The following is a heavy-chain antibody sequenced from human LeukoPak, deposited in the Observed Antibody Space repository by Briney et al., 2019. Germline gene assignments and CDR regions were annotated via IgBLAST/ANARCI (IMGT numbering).Heavy chain of an antibody. CDR3: AREGGAVPAAPSFDA. J-gene: IGHJ5*02. Sequence: SETLSLTCTVSGGSISSGGYYWSWIRQHPGKGLEWIGYIYYSGSTYYNPSLKSQVTISVDTSKNQFSLKLSSVTAADTAVYYCAREGGAVPAAPSFDAWGQGTLVTVSS. D-gene: IGHD2-2*01. V-gene: IGHV4-31*01. CDR2: IYYSGST. CDR1: GGSISSGGYY.